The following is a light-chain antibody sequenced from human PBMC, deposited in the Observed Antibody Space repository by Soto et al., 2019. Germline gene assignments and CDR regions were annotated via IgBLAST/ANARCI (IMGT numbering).Light chain of an antibody. J-gene: IGKJ5*01. Sequence: EIVMTQSPVTLSVSPGERATLSCRASQSVSSNLAWYQQKPGQAPRLLIYGASTRATGIPARFSGSGSGTEFTLTISSLQSEDFAVYYCQQYNNWPPAITFGQGTRLEI. CDR2: GAS. CDR1: QSVSSN. V-gene: IGKV3-15*01. CDR3: QQYNNWPPAIT.